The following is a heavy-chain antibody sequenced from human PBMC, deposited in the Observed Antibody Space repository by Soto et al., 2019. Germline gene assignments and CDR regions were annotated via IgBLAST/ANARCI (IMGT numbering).Heavy chain of an antibody. CDR2: IYPGDSDT. Sequence: SGESLKISCKGSGYSFTRYWIGWVRQMPGKGLEWMGIIYPGDSDTRYSPSFQGQVTISADKSISTAYLQWSSLKASDTAMYYCARWDCSGGSCQGSWFDPWGQGTLVTVSS. D-gene: IGHD2-15*01. J-gene: IGHJ5*02. CDR1: GYSFTRYW. CDR3: ARWDCSGGSCQGSWFDP. V-gene: IGHV5-51*01.